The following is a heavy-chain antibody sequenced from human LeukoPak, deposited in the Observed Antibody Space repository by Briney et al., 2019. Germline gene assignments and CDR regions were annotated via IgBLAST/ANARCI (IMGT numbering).Heavy chain of an antibody. CDR2: IGTGGDT. J-gene: IGHJ6*02. V-gene: IGHV3-13*01. Sequence: GGSLRLSCAASGFTFSSYDMHWVRQATGRGLEWVSAIGTGGDTYYPGSVKGRFTISRENAKNSLYLQMNSLRAGDTAVYYCARDRVEYGMDVWGQGTTVTVSS. CDR1: GFTFSSYD. CDR3: ARDRVEYGMDV.